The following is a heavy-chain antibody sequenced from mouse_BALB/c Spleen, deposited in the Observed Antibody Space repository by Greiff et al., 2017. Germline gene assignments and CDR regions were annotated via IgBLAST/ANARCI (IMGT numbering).Heavy chain of an antibody. CDR2: ILPGSGST. Sequence: VHLVESGAELMKPGASVKISCKATGYTFSSYWIEWVKQRPGHGLEWIGEILPGSGSTNYNEKFKGKATFTADTSSNTAYMQLSSLTSEDSAVYYCARTELTFYAMDYWGQGTSVTVSS. D-gene: IGHD4-1*01. V-gene: IGHV1-9*01. CDR1: GYTFSSYW. J-gene: IGHJ4*01. CDR3: ARTELTFYAMDY.